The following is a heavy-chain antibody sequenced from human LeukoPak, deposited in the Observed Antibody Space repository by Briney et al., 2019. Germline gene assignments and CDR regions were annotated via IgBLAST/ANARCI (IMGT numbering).Heavy chain of an antibody. CDR1: GFTVSSNY. Sequence: GGSLRLSCAASGFTVSSNYMSWVRQAPGKGLEWVSVIYSGGSTYYADSVKGRFTISRDNSKNTLYLQMNSLRAEDTAVYYCARENYGDYWGAFDIWGQGIMVTVSS. V-gene: IGHV3-53*01. J-gene: IGHJ3*02. CDR3: ARENYGDYWGAFDI. CDR2: IYSGGST. D-gene: IGHD4-17*01.